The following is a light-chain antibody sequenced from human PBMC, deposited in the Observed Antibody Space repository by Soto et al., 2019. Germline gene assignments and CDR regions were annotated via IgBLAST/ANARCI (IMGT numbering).Light chain of an antibody. CDR1: SSDVGGYND. CDR3: SSYTSSSTRV. J-gene: IGLJ2*01. CDR2: DVI. V-gene: IGLV2-14*01. Sequence: QSALTQPASVSGSPGQSITISCTGTSSDVGGYNDVSWYQQHPGKAPKLMIYDVINRPSGVSNRFSGSKSGNTASLTISGLHAEDEADYYCSSYTSSSTRVFGGGTKLAVL.